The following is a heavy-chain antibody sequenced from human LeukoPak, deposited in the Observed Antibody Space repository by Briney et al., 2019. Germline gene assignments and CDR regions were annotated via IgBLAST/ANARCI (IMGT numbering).Heavy chain of an antibody. V-gene: IGHV3-11*04. CDR2: NSGSGSTL. Sequence: GGSLRLSCSAPGYIFSDYYMNWIPQAPGKGLERDSYNSGSGSTLYYAESVEGRFTISRDNAKNSLYLQMSSLRADDTAVYYCACSTTKYYYESTGYPTGAFNIWGQGTMVTVSS. J-gene: IGHJ3*02. CDR1: GYIFSDYY. D-gene: IGHD3-22*01. CDR3: ACSTTKYYYESTGYPTGAFNI.